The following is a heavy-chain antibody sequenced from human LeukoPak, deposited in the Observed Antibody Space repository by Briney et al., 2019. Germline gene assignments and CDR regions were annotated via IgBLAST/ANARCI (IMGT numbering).Heavy chain of an antibody. CDR1: GFTFNSYT. CDR3: ATAFGSGFDF. V-gene: IGHV3-21*01. CDR2: ITPGGSYT. J-gene: IGHJ4*02. Sequence: GGTLRLSCAASGFTFNSYTMNWVRQAPGKGLEWVSSITPGGSYTSYVDSLKGRFTISTDNAKNSLYLQMNSLRGEDTAVYYCATAFGSGFDFWGQGTLVTVSS. D-gene: IGHD3-16*01.